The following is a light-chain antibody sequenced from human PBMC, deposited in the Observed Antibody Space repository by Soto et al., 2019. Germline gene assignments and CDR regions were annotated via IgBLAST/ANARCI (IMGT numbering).Light chain of an antibody. J-gene: IGLJ2*01. CDR3: CSYAGSYTEV. Sequence: QSALTPPRSVSGSPGPSVTISCTGTSSDVGGYTFVSWYQQHPGQAPKLMIYDVSKRPSGVPDRFSGSKSGNTASLPISGLQAEDEADYYCCSYAGSYTEVFGGGTKLTVL. V-gene: IGLV2-11*01. CDR2: DVS. CDR1: SSDVGGYTF.